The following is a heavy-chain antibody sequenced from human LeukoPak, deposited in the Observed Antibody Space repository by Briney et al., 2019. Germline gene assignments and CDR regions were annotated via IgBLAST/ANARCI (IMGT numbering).Heavy chain of an antibody. CDR1: GGSFSGYY. J-gene: IGHJ4*02. V-gene: IGHV4-34*01. CDR3: ARAGYCSGGSCYFY. D-gene: IGHD2-15*01. Sequence: SETLSLTCAVYGGSFSGYYWSWIRQPPGKGLEWIGEINHSGSTNYNPSLKSRVTISVDTSRNQFSLKLSSVTAADTAVYYCARAGYCSGGSCYFYWGQGTLVTVSS. CDR2: INHSGST.